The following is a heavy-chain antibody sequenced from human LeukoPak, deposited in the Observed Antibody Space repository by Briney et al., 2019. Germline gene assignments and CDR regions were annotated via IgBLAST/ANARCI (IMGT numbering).Heavy chain of an antibody. D-gene: IGHD5-24*01. J-gene: IGHJ4*02. Sequence: GGSLRLSCVATGFPFSSYWMTWVRQAPGKGLEWVANIKQDGSKKSYVDSVKGRFTISRDNAKNSLYLQMNSLRAEDTAIYYCTRVGYIDEGIDYWGQGTLVTVSS. CDR1: GFPFSSYW. CDR2: IKQDGSKK. V-gene: IGHV3-7*04. CDR3: TRVGYIDEGIDY.